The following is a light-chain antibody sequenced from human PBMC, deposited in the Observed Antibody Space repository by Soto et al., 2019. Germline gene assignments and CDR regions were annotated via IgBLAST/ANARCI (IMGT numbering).Light chain of an antibody. J-gene: IGKJ1*01. V-gene: IGKV1-39*01. CDR2: GAS. CDR3: QQSYNTPPT. CDR1: QSISRY. Sequence: DIQMTQSPSSLSASVGERVTISCRASQSISRYLIWYQQKPGKAPKLLIYGASSLQSEVPSRFSGSGSGTDFTLTISRLQPEDFATYYGQQSYNTPPTFGQGTKVEVK.